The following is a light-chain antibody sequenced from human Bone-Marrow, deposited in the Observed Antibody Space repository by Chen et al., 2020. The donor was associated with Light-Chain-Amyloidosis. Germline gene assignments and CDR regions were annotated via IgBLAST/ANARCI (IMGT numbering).Light chain of an antibody. Sequence: NELTQPTSVSVSPGQTARITCSGNILAQHFAYWYQQKPGQAPVAVMFKDSERPSGIPERVSGSSSGTLVTLAISGVQAEDEADYYCQSADTNGVVFGGGTKLIVL. CDR1: ILAQHF. V-gene: IGLV3-25*03. CDR2: KDS. J-gene: IGLJ2*01. CDR3: QSADTNGVV.